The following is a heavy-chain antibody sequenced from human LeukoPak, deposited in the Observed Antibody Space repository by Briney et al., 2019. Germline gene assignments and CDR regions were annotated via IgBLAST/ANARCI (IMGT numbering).Heavy chain of an antibody. CDR3: AKVGGVVIPGSY. V-gene: IGHV3-30*18. J-gene: IGHJ4*02. CDR2: ISYDGSNK. D-gene: IGHD3-3*01. Sequence: GGSLRLSCAASGFTFNSYGMRWVRQAPGKGLEWVAFISYDGSNKYYVDSVKGRFTISRDNSKNTLYLQMNSLRAEDTAVYFCAKVGGVVIPGSYWGQRTLVTISS. CDR1: GFTFNSYG.